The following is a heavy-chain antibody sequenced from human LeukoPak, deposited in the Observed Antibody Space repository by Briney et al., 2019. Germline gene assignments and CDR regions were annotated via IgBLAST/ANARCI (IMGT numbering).Heavy chain of an antibody. J-gene: IGHJ6*03. CDR3: AKRRGLELLYYYYMDV. D-gene: IGHD1-7*01. V-gene: IGHV3-30*04. CDR2: ISYDGSNK. Sequence: GGSLRLSCAASGFTFGSYAMHWVRQAPGKGLEWVAVISYDGSNKYYADSVKGRFTISRDNSKNTLYLQMNSLRAEDTAVYYCAKRRGLELLYYYYMDVWGKGTTVTVSS. CDR1: GFTFGSYA.